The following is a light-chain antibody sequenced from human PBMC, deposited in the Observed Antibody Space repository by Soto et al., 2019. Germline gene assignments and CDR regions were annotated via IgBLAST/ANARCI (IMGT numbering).Light chain of an antibody. V-gene: IGKV1-39*01. CDR2: AAS. CDR3: QQSYSTPCT. J-gene: IGKJ1*01. CDR1: QSISSY. Sequence: DIQMTQSPSSLSASVGDGVTITCRASQSISSYLNWYQQKPGKAPKLLIYAASSLQSGVPSRFSGSGSRTDFTLTISSLQPEDFATYYCQQSYSTPCTFGQGTKVDIK.